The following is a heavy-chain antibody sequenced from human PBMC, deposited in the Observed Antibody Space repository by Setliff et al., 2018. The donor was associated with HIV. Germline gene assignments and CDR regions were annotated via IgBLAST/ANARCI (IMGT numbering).Heavy chain of an antibody. CDR3: ARDSRYFGYSSSFGDY. D-gene: IGHD6-13*01. CDR1: GYTFTSYG. Sequence: ASVKVSCKASGYTFTSYGISWMRQAPGQGLEWMGWISAYNGNTKYAQKLQGRVTMITDTSTSTAYMELRSLRSDDTAVYYCARDSRYFGYSSSFGDYWGQGTLVTVSS. V-gene: IGHV1-18*01. CDR2: ISAYNGNT. J-gene: IGHJ4*02.